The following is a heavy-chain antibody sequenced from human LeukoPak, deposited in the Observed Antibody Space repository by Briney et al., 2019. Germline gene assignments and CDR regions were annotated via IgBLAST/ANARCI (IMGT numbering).Heavy chain of an antibody. CDR3: ARESGHYDLWSGYSYNWFDP. CDR1: GGTFSSYA. D-gene: IGHD3-3*01. J-gene: IGHJ5*02. CDR2: IIPIFGTA. Sequence: SVKVSCKASGGTFSSYAISWVRQAPGQGLEWMGGIIPIFGTANYAQKFQGRVTITTDESTSTAYMELSSLRSEDTAVYYCARESGHYDLWSGYSYNWFDPWGQGTLVTVSS. V-gene: IGHV1-69*05.